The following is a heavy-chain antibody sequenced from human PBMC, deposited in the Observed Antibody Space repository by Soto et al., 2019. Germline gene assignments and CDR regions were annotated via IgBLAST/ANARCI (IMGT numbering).Heavy chain of an antibody. Sequence: QMQLQESGPGLVKPSETLSLTCTVSGGSIRGYYWSWIRQPAGRGLEWIGRMHTSGSTNYNPSLRSRVTISVDMSRDPISLKLTSVTAADTALYYCVRASMPKAHFDDWVQGTLVTVSS. CDR2: MHTSGST. D-gene: IGHD2-2*01. J-gene: IGHJ4*02. CDR3: VRASMPKAHFDD. V-gene: IGHV4-4*07. CDR1: GGSIRGYY.